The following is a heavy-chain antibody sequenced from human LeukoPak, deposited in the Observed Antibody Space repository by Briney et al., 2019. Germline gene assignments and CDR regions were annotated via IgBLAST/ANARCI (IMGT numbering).Heavy chain of an antibody. D-gene: IGHD3-10*01. CDR3: ARTAYGSGSYHYDY. CDR2: IWYDGSNK. Sequence: GGSLRLSCAASGFTFSSYGMHRVRQAPGKGLEWVAVIWYDGSNKYYADSVKGRFTISRDNSKNTLYLQMNSLRAEDTAVYYCARTAYGSGSYHYDYWGQGTLVTVSS. V-gene: IGHV3-33*01. J-gene: IGHJ4*02. CDR1: GFTFSSYG.